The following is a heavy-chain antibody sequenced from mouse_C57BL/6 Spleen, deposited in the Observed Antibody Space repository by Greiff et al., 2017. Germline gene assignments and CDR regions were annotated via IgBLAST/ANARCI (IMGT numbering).Heavy chain of an antibody. Sequence: VKLVESGAELVRPGASVTLSCKASGYTFTDYEMHWVKQTPVHGLEWIGAIDPETGGTAYNQKFKGKAILTADKSSSTAYMELRSLTSEDSAVYYCTTHYGSSYDSYWGQGTTLTVSS. J-gene: IGHJ2*01. V-gene: IGHV1-15*01. D-gene: IGHD1-1*01. CDR2: IDPETGGT. CDR3: TTHYGSSYDSY. CDR1: GYTFTDYE.